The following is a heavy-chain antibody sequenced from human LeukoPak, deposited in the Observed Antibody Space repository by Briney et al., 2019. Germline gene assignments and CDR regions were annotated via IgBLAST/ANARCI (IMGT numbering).Heavy chain of an antibody. V-gene: IGHV3-23*01. J-gene: IGHJ4*02. CDR1: GFTFSSNV. D-gene: IGHD6-13*01. CDR3: ARDRSLHSSRRLGY. Sequence: LGGSLRLSCAASGFTFSSNVMIWVRQAPGKGLEWVSSIPASGGSTYYADSVKGRFTISRDNSKNTLYLQMNSLRAEDTAVYYCARDRSLHSSRRLGYWGQGTLVTVSS. CDR2: IPASGGST.